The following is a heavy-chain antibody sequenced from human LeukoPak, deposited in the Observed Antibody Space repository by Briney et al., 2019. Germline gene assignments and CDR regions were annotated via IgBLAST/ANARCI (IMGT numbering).Heavy chain of an antibody. V-gene: IGHV1-69*13. J-gene: IGHJ4*02. CDR2: IIPIFGTA. D-gene: IGHD3-22*01. CDR3: ARVGYYYDSSGYLLDY. Sequence: SVKVSCKASGGTFSSYAISWVRQAPGQGLEWMGGIIPIFGTANYAQKFQGRATITADESTSTAYMELSSLRSEDTAVYCCARVGYYYDSSGYLLDYWGQGTLITVSS. CDR1: GGTFSSYA.